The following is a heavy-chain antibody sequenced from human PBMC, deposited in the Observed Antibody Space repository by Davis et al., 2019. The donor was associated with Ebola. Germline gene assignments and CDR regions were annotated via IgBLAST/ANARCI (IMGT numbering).Heavy chain of an antibody. Sequence: GGSLRLSCAASGFIFSAYPMHWVRHSPGKGLEWVAIMSYDGTDKYYADSVRGRFTISRDNSKNTLYLQMNSLRAEDTAVYYCAKVELRNYWGQGTLVTVSS. CDR1: GFIFSAYP. CDR2: MSYDGTDK. J-gene: IGHJ4*02. D-gene: IGHD3-10*01. V-gene: IGHV3-30-3*01. CDR3: AKVELRNY.